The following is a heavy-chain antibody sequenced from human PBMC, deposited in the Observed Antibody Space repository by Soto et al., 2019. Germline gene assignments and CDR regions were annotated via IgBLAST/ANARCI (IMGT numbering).Heavy chain of an antibody. J-gene: IGHJ6*01. D-gene: IGHD6-13*01. CDR1: GFTFIRYS. V-gene: IGHV3-48*02. CDR2: ISSSSSTI. CDR3: ARDSCSHYYYHYKGMDV. Sequence: EESLRLSCTASGFTFIRYSMIWVLQAPWKGMEWVSYISSSSSTIYYADSVKGRFTISRDNAKNSLYLQMNSLRDEDTAVYYCARDSCSHYYYHYKGMDVSGPGPTVTVS.